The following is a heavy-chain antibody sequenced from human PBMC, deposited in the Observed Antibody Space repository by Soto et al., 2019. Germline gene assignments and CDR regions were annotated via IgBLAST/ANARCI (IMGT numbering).Heavy chain of an antibody. D-gene: IGHD3-10*01. Sequence: EVPLLESGGGLVPPGGSLSLSCAAYGFTFSIYAMSWVRQAPGKGLEWVSTVSSGGGTTYYADYVKGRITISRYNSKNTLYLQMNTMRAEDTAISYCAKIPLGFGSSWLIYCGRGIMVTVSS. J-gene: IGHJ4*01. CDR1: GFTFSIYA. CDR2: VSSGGGTT. V-gene: IGHV3-23*01. CDR3: AKIPLGFGSSWLIY.